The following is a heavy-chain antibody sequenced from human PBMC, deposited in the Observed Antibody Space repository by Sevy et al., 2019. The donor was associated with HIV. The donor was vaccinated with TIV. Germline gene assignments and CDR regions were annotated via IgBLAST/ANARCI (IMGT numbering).Heavy chain of an antibody. J-gene: IGHJ3*02. V-gene: IGHV3-30*03. Sequence: GGSLRLSCAASGFTFSSYGMHWVRQAPGKGLEWVAVISYDGSNKYYADSVKGRFTISRDNSKNTLYLQMNSLRAEETVVYYCATGMSRCSSTSCYIGGDFDIWGQGTMVTVSS. CDR2: ISYDGSNK. CDR3: ATGMSRCSSTSCYIGGDFDI. D-gene: IGHD2-2*02. CDR1: GFTFSSYG.